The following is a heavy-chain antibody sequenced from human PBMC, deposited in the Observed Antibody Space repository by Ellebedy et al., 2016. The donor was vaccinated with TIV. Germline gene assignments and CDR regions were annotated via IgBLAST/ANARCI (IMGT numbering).Heavy chain of an antibody. CDR1: GFTFNNSG. V-gene: IGHV3-30*02. D-gene: IGHD3-10*01. CDR2: IRFDGNNA. Sequence: GGSLRLSCAASGFTFNNSGMNWVRQAPGKGLEWVAFIRFDGNNAYYADSVKGRFTISRDNSKNTLYVQMNSLRTEDTAVYYCAKDRGNYGGAPYNGLDVWGQGTTVTVSS. CDR3: AKDRGNYGGAPYNGLDV. J-gene: IGHJ6*02.